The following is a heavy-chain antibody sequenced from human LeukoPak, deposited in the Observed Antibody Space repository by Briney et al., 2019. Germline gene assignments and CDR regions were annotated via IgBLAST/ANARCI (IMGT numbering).Heavy chain of an antibody. CDR2: ISWNSGSI. CDR3: AKDGDGGSSSWYFDY. Sequence: GRSLRPSCAAPGITFAVSAMHWVRQAPGKGLDWVSGISWNSGSIGYADSAKGRFTISRDNAKNSLYLRMNSLRAEDTALYYCAKDGDGGSSSWYFDYWGQGTLVTVSS. J-gene: IGHJ4*02. CDR1: GITFAVSA. D-gene: IGHD6-13*01. V-gene: IGHV3-9*01.